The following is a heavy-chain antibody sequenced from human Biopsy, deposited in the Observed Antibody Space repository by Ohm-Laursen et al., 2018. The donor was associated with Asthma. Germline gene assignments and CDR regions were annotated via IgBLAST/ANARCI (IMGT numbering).Heavy chain of an antibody. Sequence: SQTLSLTCTVSGGSMSSSSYYWGWIRQPPGKGLEWIGYIYYSGSTYYNPSLKSRVSISLDTSKNQFSLSLPSVTAADTAVYYCARTTYGDDGFDPWGQGTLVTVSS. CDR1: GGSMSSSSYY. J-gene: IGHJ5*02. CDR3: ARTTYGDDGFDP. V-gene: IGHV4-31*03. CDR2: IYYSGST. D-gene: IGHD4-17*01.